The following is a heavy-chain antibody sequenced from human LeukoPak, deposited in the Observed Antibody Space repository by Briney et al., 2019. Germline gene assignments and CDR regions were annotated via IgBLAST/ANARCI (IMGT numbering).Heavy chain of an antibody. J-gene: IGHJ4*02. Sequence: SETLSLTCTVSGGSISSGGYSWSWIRQPPGKGLEWIGYIYHSGTTYYNPSLKSRVTISVDTSKNQFSLKLSSVTAADTAVYYCAGIHLEQPFDYWGQGTLVTVSS. D-gene: IGHD3-3*01. V-gene: IGHV4-30-2*01. CDR3: AGIHLEQPFDY. CDR1: GGSISSGGYS. CDR2: IYHSGTT.